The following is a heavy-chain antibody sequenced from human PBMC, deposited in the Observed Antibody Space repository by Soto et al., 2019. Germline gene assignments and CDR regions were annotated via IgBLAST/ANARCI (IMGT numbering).Heavy chain of an antibody. J-gene: IGHJ6*02. CDR3: ASWGSGWGYYYGMDV. Sequence: PSETLSLTCAVYGGSFSGYYWSWIRQPPGKGLEWIGEINHSGSTNYNPSLKSRVTISVDTSKNQFSLKLSSVTAADTAVYYCASWGSGWGYYYGMDVWGQGTTVTVSS. CDR2: INHSGST. V-gene: IGHV4-34*01. CDR1: GGSFSGYY. D-gene: IGHD3-10*01.